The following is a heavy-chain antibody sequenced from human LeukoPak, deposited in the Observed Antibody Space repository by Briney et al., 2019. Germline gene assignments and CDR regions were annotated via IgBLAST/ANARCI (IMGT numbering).Heavy chain of an antibody. D-gene: IGHD3-10*01. J-gene: IGHJ4*02. CDR3: ARFVNDTDSDY. CDR2: IIPILGIA. Sequence: GASVKVSCKASGGTFSSYAISWVRQAPGQGLEWMGRIIPILGIANYAQKFQGRVTITADKSTSTAYMELSSLRSEDTAVYYCARFVNDTDSDYWGQGTLVTVSS. V-gene: IGHV1-69*04. CDR1: GGTFSSYA.